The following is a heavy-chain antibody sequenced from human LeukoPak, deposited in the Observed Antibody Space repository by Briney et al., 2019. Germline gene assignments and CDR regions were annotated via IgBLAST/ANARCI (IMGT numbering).Heavy chain of an antibody. CDR2: IYADGNT. CDR1: GFTVSGNY. Sequence: GGSLRLSCAVSGFTVSGNYMSWVRQAPGRGLEWVSFIYADGNTYYADSVKGRFTISRDISKNAVYLQMNSLRAEDTAVYYCARDSYGDANFDSWGQGTLVTVSS. V-gene: IGHV3-53*01. CDR3: ARDSYGDANFDS. D-gene: IGHD4-17*01. J-gene: IGHJ4*02.